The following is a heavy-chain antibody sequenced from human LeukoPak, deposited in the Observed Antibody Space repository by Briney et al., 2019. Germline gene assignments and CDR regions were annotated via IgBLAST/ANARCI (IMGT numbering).Heavy chain of an antibody. J-gene: IGHJ4*02. CDR3: AIRSGSYWTFDY. D-gene: IGHD1-26*01. CDR2: IYYSGST. V-gene: IGHV4-28*01. Sequence: SDTLSLTCAVSGYSISSTNWWGWIRQPPGKGLEWIGCIYYSGSTYYNPSLQSRVTMSVDTSKNQFSLKLSSVTAVDTAVYYCAIRSGSYWTFDYWGQGTLVTVSS. CDR1: GYSISSTNW.